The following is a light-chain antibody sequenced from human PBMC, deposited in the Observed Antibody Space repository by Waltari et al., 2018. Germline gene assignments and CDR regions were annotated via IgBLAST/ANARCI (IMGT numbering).Light chain of an antibody. CDR1: QSVSSN. V-gene: IGKV3-15*01. CDR3: QQYNNWPRT. Sequence: IVMTQSQATLSVSPGERATLSCRARQSVSSNLAWYQQKPGQAPRLLIYGASTRATGIPARFSGSGSGTEFTLTISSLQSEDFAVYYCQQYNNWPRTFGQGTKVEIK. CDR2: GAS. J-gene: IGKJ1*01.